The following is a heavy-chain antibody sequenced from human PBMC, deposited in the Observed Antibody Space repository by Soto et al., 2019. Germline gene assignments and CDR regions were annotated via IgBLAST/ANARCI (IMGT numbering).Heavy chain of an antibody. J-gene: IGHJ4*02. V-gene: IGHV3-30*18. CDR3: AKDGEDYYGSGSYPTFDY. D-gene: IGHD3-10*01. CDR1: GFTFSSYG. Sequence: GGSLRLSCAASGFTFSSYGMHWVRQAPGKGLEWVAVISYDGSNKYYADSVKGRFTISRDNSKNTLYLQMNSLRAEDTAVYYCAKDGEDYYGSGSYPTFDYWGQGTLVTVS. CDR2: ISYDGSNK.